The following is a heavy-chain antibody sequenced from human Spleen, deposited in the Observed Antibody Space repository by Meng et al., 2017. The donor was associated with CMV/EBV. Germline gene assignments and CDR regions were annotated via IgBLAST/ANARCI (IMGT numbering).Heavy chain of an antibody. V-gene: IGHV5-51*01. CDR2: IYPDDSHA. CDR1: AYTFGNYW. D-gene: IGHD1-26*01. Sequence: NVSCQGSAYTFGNYWIGWVRQMPGKGLEWMGIIYPDDSHARNSPSFQGQVSIPADKSINPAYLLWSGLQASDTAIYYCAGHVARGSYYSGYVDWGQGTPVTVSS. CDR3: AGHVARGSYYSGYVD. J-gene: IGHJ1*01.